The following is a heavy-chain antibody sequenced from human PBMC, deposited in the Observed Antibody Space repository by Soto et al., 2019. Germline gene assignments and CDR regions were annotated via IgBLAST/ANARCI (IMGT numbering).Heavy chain of an antibody. CDR3: AAHSNYVYWFDP. CDR1: GYTFISYG. Sequence: ASVKVSCKASGYTFISYGISWVRQAPGQGLEWMGWISAYNGNTNYAQKFQGRVTMTTDTSTSTAYMELRSLRSDDTAVYYCAAHSNYVYWFDPWGQGTLVTVSS. CDR2: ISAYNGNT. V-gene: IGHV1-18*01. J-gene: IGHJ5*02. D-gene: IGHD4-4*01.